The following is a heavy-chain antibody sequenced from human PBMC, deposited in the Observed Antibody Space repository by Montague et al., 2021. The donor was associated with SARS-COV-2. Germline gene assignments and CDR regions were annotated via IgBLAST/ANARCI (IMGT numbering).Heavy chain of an antibody. CDR1: GGSFSGYY. V-gene: IGHV4-34*01. J-gene: IGHJ4*02. D-gene: IGHD1-1*01. Sequence: SETLSLTCAVYGGSFSGYYWTWIRQPPEKGLEWLGEINQSGRTNNNPSLKSRVTISVDTSKNQFSLKLRSVTAADTAVYYCARRETTVLGVTGGTELDYWGQGVLVTVSS. CDR3: ARRETTVLGVTGGTELDY. CDR2: INQSGRT.